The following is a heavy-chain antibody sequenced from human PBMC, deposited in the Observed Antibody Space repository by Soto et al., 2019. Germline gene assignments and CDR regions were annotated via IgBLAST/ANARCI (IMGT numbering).Heavy chain of an antibody. CDR3: GRGDSSYDTIFDY. Sequence: GASVKVSCKASGYTFTRYGISWVRQAPGQGLEWMGWISTDNGNTNYAQNLQGRVTMTTDTSTSTAYMELRSLRSDDTAVYFCGRGDSSYDTIFDYWGQGTLVTVSS. V-gene: IGHV1-18*01. CDR1: GYTFTRYG. CDR2: ISTDNGNT. J-gene: IGHJ4*02. D-gene: IGHD5-12*01.